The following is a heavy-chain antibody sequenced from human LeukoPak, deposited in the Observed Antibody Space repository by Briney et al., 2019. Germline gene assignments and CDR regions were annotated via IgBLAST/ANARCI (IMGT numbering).Heavy chain of an antibody. Sequence: SETLSLTCTVSGGSISSSSYYWGWIRQPPGKGLEWLGSIYYSGSTYYNPSLKSRVTISVDTSKNQFSLKLSSVTAADTAVYYCARLVVTNDAFDIWGQGTMVTVSS. CDR3: ARLVVTNDAFDI. CDR2: IYYSGST. V-gene: IGHV4-39*01. D-gene: IGHD4-23*01. J-gene: IGHJ3*02. CDR1: GGSISSSSYY.